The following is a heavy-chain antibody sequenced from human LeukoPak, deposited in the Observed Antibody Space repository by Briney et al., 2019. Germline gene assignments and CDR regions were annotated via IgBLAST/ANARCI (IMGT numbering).Heavy chain of an antibody. CDR3: ARTDYGDYSYYFDY. CDR1: GYTLTELS. V-gene: IGHV1-24*01. J-gene: IGHJ4*02. Sequence: GASVKVSCKVSGYTLTELSMHWVRQAPGKGLEWMGGFDPEDGETIYAQKFQGRVTMTEDTSTDTAYMELRSLRSDDTAVYYCARTDYGDYSYYFDYWGQGTLVTVSS. D-gene: IGHD4-17*01. CDR2: FDPEDGET.